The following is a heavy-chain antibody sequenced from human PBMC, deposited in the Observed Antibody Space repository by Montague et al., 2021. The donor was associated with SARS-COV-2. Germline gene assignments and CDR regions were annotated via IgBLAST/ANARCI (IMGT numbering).Heavy chain of an antibody. Sequence: SETLSLTCTGSGASISSSYYWGWIRQPSGKGLEWIGSIYFSGTTYYNPSLKSRVTISEDSSRRQFSLKMNFVTAADTAVYFGASRHSGGWCAVTTCYGSAFDYWGQGTMVTVSS. V-gene: IGHV4-39*01. J-gene: IGHJ4*02. CDR1: GASISSSYY. D-gene: IGHD5-12*01. CDR2: IYFSGTT. CDR3: ASRHSGGWCAVTTCYGSAFDY.